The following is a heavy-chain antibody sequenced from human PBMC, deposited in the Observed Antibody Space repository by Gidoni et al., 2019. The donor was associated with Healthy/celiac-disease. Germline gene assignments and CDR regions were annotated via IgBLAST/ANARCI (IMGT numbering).Heavy chain of an antibody. CDR3: AKGLYRSSWYQVFDY. Sequence: EVQLLESGGGLVQPGGSLRLSCAASGFTFRSYAMSWVRQAPGKGLEWVSAISGSGGSTYYADSVKGRFTISRDNSKNTLYLQMNSLRAEDTAVYYCAKGLYRSSWYQVFDYWGQGTLVTVSS. J-gene: IGHJ4*02. CDR1: GFTFRSYA. CDR2: ISGSGGST. V-gene: IGHV3-23*01. D-gene: IGHD6-13*01.